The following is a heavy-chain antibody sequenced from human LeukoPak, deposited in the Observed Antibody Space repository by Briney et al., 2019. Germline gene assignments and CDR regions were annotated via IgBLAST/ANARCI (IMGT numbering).Heavy chain of an antibody. J-gene: IGHJ5*02. D-gene: IGHD2-2*01. CDR3: ARDIVVVPAASWRPANWFDP. Sequence: SETLSLTCTVSGGSISSYYWSWIRQPAGKGLEWIGRIYTSGSTNYNPSLKSRVTMSVDTSKNQFSLKLSSVTAADTAVYYCARDIVVVPAASWRPANWFDPWGQGTLVTVSS. V-gene: IGHV4-4*07. CDR2: IYTSGST. CDR1: GGSISSYY.